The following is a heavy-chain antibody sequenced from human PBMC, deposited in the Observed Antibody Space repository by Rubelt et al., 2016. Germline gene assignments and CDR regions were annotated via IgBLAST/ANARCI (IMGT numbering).Heavy chain of an antibody. CDR1: GFTFSSNS. Sequence: EVHLVESGGGLVQPGGSLRLSCAASGFTFSSNSMNWVRQAPGKGLEWVSYIGSSSRRIYYADSVKGRFTVSRDNAKNSLYLHMNSLGDEATAVYYCARSGITIFEVVKNWGQGTLVTVSS. CDR3: ARSGITIFEVVKN. D-gene: IGHD3-3*01. V-gene: IGHV3-48*02. CDR2: IGSSSRRI. J-gene: IGHJ4*02.